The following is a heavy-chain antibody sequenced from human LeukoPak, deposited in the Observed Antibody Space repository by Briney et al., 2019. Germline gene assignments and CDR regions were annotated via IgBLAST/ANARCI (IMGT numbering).Heavy chain of an antibody. D-gene: IGHD4-17*01. CDR2: ISYDGSNN. CDR1: GFTISTYG. CDR3: AKDRQRVAYGGAFDL. Sequence: GRSLRLSCAASGFTISTYGMHWVRQAPGKGLEWAALISYDGSNNYHADSVKGRFTISRDNSKRKLYLQMNSLRAEDTAIYYCAKDRQRVAYGGAFDLWGQGTMVTVSS. J-gene: IGHJ3*01. V-gene: IGHV3-30*18.